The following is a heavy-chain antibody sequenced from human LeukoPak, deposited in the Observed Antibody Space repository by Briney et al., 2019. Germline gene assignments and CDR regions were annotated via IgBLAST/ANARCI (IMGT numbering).Heavy chain of an antibody. J-gene: IGHJ4*02. CDR3: ARAIEGAIDY. CDR1: GFTFSSYA. D-gene: IGHD1-26*01. CDR2: ISGSGGST. V-gene: IGHV3-23*01. Sequence: GGSLRISCAASGFTFSSYAMSWVRQAPGKGLEWVSAISGSGGSTYYADSVKGRFTISRDNSKNTLYLQMNSLRAEDTAVYYCARAIEGAIDYWGQGTLVTVSS.